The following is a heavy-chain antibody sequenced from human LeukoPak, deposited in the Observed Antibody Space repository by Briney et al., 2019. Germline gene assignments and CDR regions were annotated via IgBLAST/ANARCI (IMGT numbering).Heavy chain of an antibody. V-gene: IGHV1-2*02. CDR3: ARGDHYDVLTGFQTPSHLSDY. D-gene: IGHD3-9*01. J-gene: IGHJ4*02. CDR2: INPNSGGT. CDR1: GYTLTGYY. Sequence: ASVKVSCKASGYTLTGYYMHWVRQAPGQGLEWMGWINPNSGGTNYAQKFQGRVTMTRDTSISTAYMELSRLRSDDTAVYYCARGDHYDVLTGFQTPSHLSDYWGQGTLVTVSS.